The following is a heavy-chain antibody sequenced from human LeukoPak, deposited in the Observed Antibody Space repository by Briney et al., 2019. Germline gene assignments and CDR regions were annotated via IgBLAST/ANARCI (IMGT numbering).Heavy chain of an antibody. CDR1: GFTFSDYY. Sequence: PGGSLRLSCAASGFTFSDYYMSWIRQAPGKGLEWISYISSTGSNIYYADSVKGRFTISRDNAKNSLYLQMNSLRAEDTALYYCARGSGSSWYFYFDYWGQGTLVTVSS. CDR2: ISSTGSNI. D-gene: IGHD6-13*01. V-gene: IGHV3-11*01. CDR3: ARGSGSSWYFYFDY. J-gene: IGHJ4*02.